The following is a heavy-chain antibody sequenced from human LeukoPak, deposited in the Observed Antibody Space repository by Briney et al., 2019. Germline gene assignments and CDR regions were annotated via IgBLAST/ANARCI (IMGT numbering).Heavy chain of an antibody. CDR1: GYTLTELS. Sequence: TSVKLSCKVSGYTLTELSMDWVRQAPGKGLEWMGGFDPEDGETIYAQKFQGRVSMTEDTSTDTASMELRSLRSEDTAVYYCATVGDIVVVPAGDDAFDIWGQGTMVTVSS. D-gene: IGHD2-2*01. CDR2: FDPEDGET. CDR3: ATVGDIVVVPAGDDAFDI. V-gene: IGHV1-24*01. J-gene: IGHJ3*02.